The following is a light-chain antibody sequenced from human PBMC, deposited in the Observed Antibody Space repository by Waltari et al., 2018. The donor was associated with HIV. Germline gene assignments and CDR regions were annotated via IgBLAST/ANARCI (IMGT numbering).Light chain of an antibody. CDR1: QSVLYSSNNKNY. Sequence: DIVMTQSPDSLSVSLGERAAINCQSSQSVLYSSNNKNYLAWYQQKPGQPPKLLFYWASTRASGVPDRFSGSGSGADFTLISSLQAEDVAVYYCQQYYSTPLTFGGGTKVEIK. V-gene: IGKV4-1*01. J-gene: IGKJ4*01. CDR3: QQYYSTPLT. CDR2: WAS.